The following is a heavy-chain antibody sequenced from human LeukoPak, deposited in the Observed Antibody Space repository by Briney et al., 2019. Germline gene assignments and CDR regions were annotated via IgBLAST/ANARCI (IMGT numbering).Heavy chain of an antibody. Sequence: GGSLRLSCAASGFTFSSSWMHWVRQAPGKGLVWVSRITRDGSSTTYADSVKGRFTTSRDNAKNALYLQMDSLRDDDTAVYYCARDPGYESWSPFWGGMDVWGNGTAVIVSS. D-gene: IGHD3-16*01. CDR1: GFTFSSSW. CDR3: ARDPGYESWSPFWGGMDV. J-gene: IGHJ6*04. V-gene: IGHV3-74*01. CDR2: ITRDGSST.